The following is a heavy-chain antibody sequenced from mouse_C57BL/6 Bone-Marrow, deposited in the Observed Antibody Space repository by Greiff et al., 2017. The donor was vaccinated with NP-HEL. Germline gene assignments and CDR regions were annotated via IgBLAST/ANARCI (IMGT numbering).Heavy chain of an antibody. J-gene: IGHJ2*01. CDR1: GYTFTSYW. CDR2: IDPSDSYT. Sequence: QVQLQQPGAELVKPGASVKLSCKASGYTFTSYWMQWVKQRPGQGLEWIGEIDPSDSYTNYNQKFKGKATLTVDTSSSTAYMQLSSLTSEDSAVYYCAIYYGSSGYFDYWGQGTTLTVSS. D-gene: IGHD1-1*01. CDR3: AIYYGSSGYFDY. V-gene: IGHV1-50*01.